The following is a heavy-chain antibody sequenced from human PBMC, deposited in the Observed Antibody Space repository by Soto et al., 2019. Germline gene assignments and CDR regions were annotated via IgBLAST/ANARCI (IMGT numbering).Heavy chain of an antibody. J-gene: IGHJ3*02. D-gene: IGHD2-15*01. V-gene: IGHV3-23*01. CDR2: ISGSGGST. Sequence: SLRLSCAASGFTFSSYAMSWVRQAPGKGLEWVSAISGSGGSTYYADSVKGRFTISRDNSKNTLYLQMNSLRAEDTAVYYCAKDWAHIVLVVAARDRGTFDIWGQGTMVTVSS. CDR3: AKDWAHIVLVVAARDRGTFDI. CDR1: GFTFSSYA.